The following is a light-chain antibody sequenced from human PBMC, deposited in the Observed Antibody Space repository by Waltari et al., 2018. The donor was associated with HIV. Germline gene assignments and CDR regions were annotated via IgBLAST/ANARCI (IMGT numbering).Light chain of an antibody. V-gene: IGKV3-15*01. CDR2: SVS. Sequence: IVMTQSPATLSVSPGERATLSCRASQNIHNNLAWYQQKPGQAPRLLMSSVSTRARNIPARFSGSGSGTEFSLTISSLQSEDFAVYSCQQYNLWPLTFGGGTKVEIK. CDR1: QNIHNN. CDR3: QQYNLWPLT. J-gene: IGKJ4*01.